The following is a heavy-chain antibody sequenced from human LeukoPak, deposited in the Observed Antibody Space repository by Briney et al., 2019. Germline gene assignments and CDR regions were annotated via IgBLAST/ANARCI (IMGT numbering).Heavy chain of an antibody. CDR1: GGSVSSSSYD. D-gene: IGHD3-10*01. CDR2: IYYSGSI. V-gene: IGHV4-39*07. J-gene: IGHJ5*02. Sequence: SETLSLTCTVSGGSVSSSSYDWSWIRQPPSKGLEWLGSIYYSGSIYYNPSIKSRLTISVDTSKNQFSLKLSSVPAADTAVYYCARAPASLNWFDPWGQGTLVTVSS. CDR3: ARAPASLNWFDP.